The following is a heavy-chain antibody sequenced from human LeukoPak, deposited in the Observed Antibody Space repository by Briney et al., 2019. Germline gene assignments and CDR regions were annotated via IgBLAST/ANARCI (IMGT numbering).Heavy chain of an antibody. CDR3: AREFSSSGWA. J-gene: IGHJ5*02. Sequence: GGSLRLSCTASGFTFSSYTMSWVRQAPGKGLEWVANIKQDGSEKYYVDSVKGRFTISRDNAKNSLYLQMNSLRAEDTAVYYCAREFSSSGWAWGQGTLVTVSS. CDR1: GFTFSSYT. CDR2: IKQDGSEK. V-gene: IGHV3-7*01. D-gene: IGHD6-19*01.